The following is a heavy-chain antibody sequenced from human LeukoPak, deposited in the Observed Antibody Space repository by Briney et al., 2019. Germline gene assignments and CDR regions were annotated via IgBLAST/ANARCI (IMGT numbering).Heavy chain of an antibody. D-gene: IGHD3-22*01. CDR2: INSDGSST. CDR1: GFTFSSYS. CDR3: AIGDYYDSSGYRINDAFDI. Sequence: GGSLRLSCAASGFTFSSYSMNWVRQAPGKGLVWVSRINSDGSSTSYAASVKGRFTISRDNAKNTLYLQMNSLRAEDTAVYYCAIGDYYDSSGYRINDAFDIWGQGTMVTVSS. V-gene: IGHV3-74*01. J-gene: IGHJ3*02.